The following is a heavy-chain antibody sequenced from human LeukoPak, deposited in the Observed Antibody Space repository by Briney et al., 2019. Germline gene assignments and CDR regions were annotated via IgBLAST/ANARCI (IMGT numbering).Heavy chain of an antibody. CDR2: INPNSGGT. V-gene: IGHV1-2*02. Sequence: ASVKVSCKASGYTFTGYYMHWVRQAPGQGLEWMGWINPNSGGTNYAQKFQGRVTMTRDTSISTAYMELSRLRSDDTAVYYCARSPVTIFGVVTASWFDPWGQGTLVTVSS. D-gene: IGHD3-3*01. CDR3: ARSPVTIFGVVTASWFDP. CDR1: GYTFTGYY. J-gene: IGHJ5*02.